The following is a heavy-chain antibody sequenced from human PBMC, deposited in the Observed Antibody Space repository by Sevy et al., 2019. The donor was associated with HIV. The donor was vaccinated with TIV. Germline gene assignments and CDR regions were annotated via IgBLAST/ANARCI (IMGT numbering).Heavy chain of an antibody. CDR1: GFTFSDYY. V-gene: IGHV3-11*01. CDR3: ARDTGPGGFLEWLPPDDY. D-gene: IGHD3-3*01. Sequence: GGSLRLSCAASGFTFSDYYMSWIRQAPGKGLEWVSYISSSGSTIYYADSVKGRFTISRDNAKNSLYLQMNSLRAEDTAVYYCARDTGPGGFLEWLPPDDYWGQGTLVTVSS. J-gene: IGHJ4*02. CDR2: ISSSGSTI.